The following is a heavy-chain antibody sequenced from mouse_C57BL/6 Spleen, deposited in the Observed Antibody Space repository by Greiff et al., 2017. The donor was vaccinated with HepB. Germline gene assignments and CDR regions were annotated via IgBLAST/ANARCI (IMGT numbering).Heavy chain of an antibody. V-gene: IGHV1-22*01. Sequence: VQLKQSGPELVKPGASVKMSCKASGYTFTDYNMHWVKQSHGKSLEWIGYINPNNGGTSYNQKFKGKATLTVNKSSSTAYMELRSLTSEDSAVYYCARSLKLGYFDYWGQGTTLTVSS. CDR3: ARSLKLGYFDY. D-gene: IGHD4-1*01. CDR2: INPNNGGT. J-gene: IGHJ2*01. CDR1: GYTFTDYN.